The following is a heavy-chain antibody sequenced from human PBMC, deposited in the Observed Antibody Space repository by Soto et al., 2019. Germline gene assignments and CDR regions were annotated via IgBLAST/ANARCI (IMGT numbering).Heavy chain of an antibody. CDR1: GFIFSDHS. D-gene: IGHD1-26*01. V-gene: IGHV3-72*01. Sequence: EVQLVESGVGLVEPGGSLRLSCAASGFIFSDHSMDWVRQAPGKGLKCIGRVRDKANGYTTEYVASVSGRFTVSRDDSKNSLDLQMNGLQSDDTAMYYCVRNLASGGTYYNDAWGQGTLVTVS. CDR3: VRNLASGGTYYNDA. CDR2: VRDKANGYTT. J-gene: IGHJ5*02.